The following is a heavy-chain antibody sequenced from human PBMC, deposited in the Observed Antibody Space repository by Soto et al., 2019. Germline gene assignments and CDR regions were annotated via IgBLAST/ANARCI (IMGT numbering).Heavy chain of an antibody. J-gene: IGHJ4*02. V-gene: IGHV3-15*07. CDR2: IKSKTDGGTT. CDR3: TTHNWYNWNYLTDY. CDR1: GFTFSNAW. Sequence: GGSLRLSCAASGFTFSNAWMNWVRQAPGKGLEWVGRIKSKTDGGTTDYAAPVKGRFTISRDDSKNTLYLQMNSLKTEDTAVYFCTTHNWYNWNYLTDYWGQGTLVTVS. D-gene: IGHD1-7*01.